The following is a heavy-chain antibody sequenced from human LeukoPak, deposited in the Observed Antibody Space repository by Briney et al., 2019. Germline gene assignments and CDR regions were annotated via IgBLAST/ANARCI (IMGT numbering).Heavy chain of an antibody. CDR1: GFTFSSYA. CDR3: ARDLGGSDSSN. J-gene: IGHJ4*02. Sequence: GGSLRLSCAASGFTFSSYAMHWVRQAPGKGLEWVAVISNDGSNKYYADSVKGRFTISRDNSKNTLYLQMNSLRAEDTAVYYCARDLGGSDSSNWGQGTLVTVSS. D-gene: IGHD2-21*01. CDR2: ISNDGSNK. V-gene: IGHV3-30-3*01.